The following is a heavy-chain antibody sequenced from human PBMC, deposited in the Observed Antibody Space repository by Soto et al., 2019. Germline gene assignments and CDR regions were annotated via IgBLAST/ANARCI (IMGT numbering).Heavy chain of an antibody. V-gene: IGHV4-4*07. CDR2: VFSSVSA. Sequence: TSETMSLTCIVSGVSVTSYTWSWVRQPANKGLEWIGRVFSSVSATYNPSLKSRVSISMDTAENRISLKLDSVTAADAGVYFCARDGMTTVYIWGQGYLVTV. CDR1: GVSVTSYT. D-gene: IGHD1-1*01. CDR3: ARDGMTTVYI. J-gene: IGHJ4*02.